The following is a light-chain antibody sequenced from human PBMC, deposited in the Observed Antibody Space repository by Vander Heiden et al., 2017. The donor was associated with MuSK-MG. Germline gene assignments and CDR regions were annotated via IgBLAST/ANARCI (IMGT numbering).Light chain of an antibody. CDR2: AAS. CDR1: QGITTS. CDR3: QQFYSYPFT. J-gene: IGKJ4*01. Sequence: DIQLTQSPSLLSASVGDRVTMTCRASQGITTSLGWYQQRPRKAPKLLIYAASTLHSEAPSRFSGSGSATEFTLTISSLQPEDFATYFCQQFYSYPFTFGGGTKVXTK. V-gene: IGKV1-9*01.